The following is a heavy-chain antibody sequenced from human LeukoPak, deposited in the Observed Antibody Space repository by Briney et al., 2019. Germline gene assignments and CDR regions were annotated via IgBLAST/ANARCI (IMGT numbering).Heavy chain of an antibody. D-gene: IGHD6-19*01. CDR2: ISSSSSYI. V-gene: IGHV3-21*06. J-gene: IGHJ4*02. CDR1: GFTFSNYS. CDR3: ASGGRYFRPLDF. Sequence: GGSLRLSCAASGFTFSNYSMNSVRQAPGKGLEWVSSISSSSSYIYYADSVKGRFTISRDNAKNSLYLQMNSLRAEDTAVFYCASGGRYFRPLDFWGQGTLVTVSS.